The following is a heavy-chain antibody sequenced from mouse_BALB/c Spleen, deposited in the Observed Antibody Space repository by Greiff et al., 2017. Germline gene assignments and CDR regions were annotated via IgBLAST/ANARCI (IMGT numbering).Heavy chain of an antibody. V-gene: IGHV1-87*01. CDR2: IYPGDGDT. Sequence: QVQLKESGAELARPGASVKLSCKASGYTFTSYWMQWVKQRPGQGLEWIGAIYPGDGDTRYTQKFKGKATLTADKSSSTAYMQLSSLASEDSAVYYCAGGNYDWYFDVWGAGTTVTVSS. CDR3: AGGNYDWYFDV. D-gene: IGHD2-1*01. CDR1: GYTFTSYW. J-gene: IGHJ1*01.